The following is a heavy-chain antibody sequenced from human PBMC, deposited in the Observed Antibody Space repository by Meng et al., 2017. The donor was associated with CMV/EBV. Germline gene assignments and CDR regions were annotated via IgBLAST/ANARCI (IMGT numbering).Heavy chain of an antibody. CDR1: GMTFSDYS. CDR2: ISKSSDYI. V-gene: IGHV3-21*01. Sequence: GESLKISCGASGMTFSDYSMDRLRQAPGKGLEWVSSISKSSDYIYYADSVKGRFTISRDNAQHSLYLQMDSLTAEDTAIYYCARDLGNSTGYLRYFDIWGQGTRVTVSS. CDR3: ARDLGNSTGYLRYFDI. D-gene: IGHD3-22*01. J-gene: IGHJ4*02.